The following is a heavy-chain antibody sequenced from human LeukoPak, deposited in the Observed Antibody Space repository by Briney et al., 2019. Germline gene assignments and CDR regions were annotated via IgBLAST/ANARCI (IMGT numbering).Heavy chain of an antibody. V-gene: IGHV1-24*01. Sequence: ASVKVSCMVSGYTLTELSMHWVRQAPGKGLEWMGGFDPEDGETIYAQKFQGRVTMTEDTSTDTAYMELSSLRSEDTAVYYCATDPYYYDSSGYPPWGQGTLVTVSS. D-gene: IGHD3-22*01. CDR2: FDPEDGET. CDR1: GYTLTELS. CDR3: ATDPYYYDSSGYPP. J-gene: IGHJ5*02.